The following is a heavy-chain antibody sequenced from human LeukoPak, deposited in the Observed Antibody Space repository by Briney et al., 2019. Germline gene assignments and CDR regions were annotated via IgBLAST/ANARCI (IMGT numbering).Heavy chain of an antibody. CDR1: GFTFATTW. CDR2: INNDGSST. Sequence: GGSLRLSCAASGFTFATTWMHWVRHAPGKGLVWVSLINNDGSSTNYADSVKGRFTISRDNAKNTLYLQMKSLRAEDTAVYYCVIGGTYGSGGWGQGTLVTVSS. CDR3: VIGGTYGSGG. V-gene: IGHV3-74*01. D-gene: IGHD3-10*01. J-gene: IGHJ4*02.